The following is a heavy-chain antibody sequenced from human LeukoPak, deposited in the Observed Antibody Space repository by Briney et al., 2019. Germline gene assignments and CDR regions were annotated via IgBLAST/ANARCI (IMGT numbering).Heavy chain of an antibody. CDR3: AKNGCRRSDAFDI. V-gene: IGHV3-23*01. D-gene: IGHD4/OR15-4a*01. Sequence: TGGSLRLSCATSGFTFSSYAMSWVRQAPGKGLEWVSAISGSGGSTYYADSVKGRFTISRGNSKNTLYLQMNSLRAEDTAVYYCAKNGCRRSDAFDIWGQGTMVTVSS. CDR2: ISGSGGST. J-gene: IGHJ3*02. CDR1: GFTFSSYA.